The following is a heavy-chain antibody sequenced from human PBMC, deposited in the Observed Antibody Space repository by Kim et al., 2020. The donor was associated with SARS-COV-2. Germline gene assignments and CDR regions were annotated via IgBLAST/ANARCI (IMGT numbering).Heavy chain of an antibody. Sequence: SETLSLTCAVYGGSFSGYYWSWIRQPPGKGLEWIGEINHSGSTNYNPSLKSRVTISVDTSKNQFSLKLSSVTAAETAVYYCARGHYDFWSGRGFGMDVWG. D-gene: IGHD3-3*01. CDR1: GGSFSGYY. V-gene: IGHV4-34*01. CDR2: INHSGST. J-gene: IGHJ6*01. CDR3: ARGHYDFWSGRGFGMDV.